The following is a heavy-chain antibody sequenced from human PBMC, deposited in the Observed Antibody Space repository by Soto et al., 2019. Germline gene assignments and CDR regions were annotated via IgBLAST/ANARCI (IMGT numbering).Heavy chain of an antibody. Sequence: ASVKVSCKASGYTFTSYGISWVRQAPGQGLEWMGIINPSGGSTNYVQNFQGRVTMTRDTSTNTVYMELTSLRSEDTAVYYCARETYNWSNWFDPWGQGTLVTVSS. CDR3: ARETYNWSNWFDP. J-gene: IGHJ5*02. CDR1: GYTFTSYG. V-gene: IGHV1-46*01. CDR2: INPSGGST. D-gene: IGHD1-20*01.